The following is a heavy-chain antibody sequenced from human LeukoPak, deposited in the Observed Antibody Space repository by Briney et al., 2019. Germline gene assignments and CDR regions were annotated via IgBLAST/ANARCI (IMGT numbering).Heavy chain of an antibody. CDR1: GFTFSDYE. J-gene: IGHJ6*03. Sequence: PGGSRRLSCAASGFTFSDYEMNWVRQAPGKGLEWLSHISISGTTIHYADSVKGRFTISRDNSKNTLYLQMNSLRAEDTAVYYCAKDGADIVVVVAALLSYYYYMDVWGKGTTVTISS. V-gene: IGHV3-48*01. CDR2: ISISGTTI. D-gene: IGHD2-15*01. CDR3: AKDGADIVVVVAALLSYYYYMDV.